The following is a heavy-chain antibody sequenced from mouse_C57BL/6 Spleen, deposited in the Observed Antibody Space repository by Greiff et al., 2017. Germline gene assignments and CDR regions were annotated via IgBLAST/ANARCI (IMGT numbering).Heavy chain of an antibody. Sequence: VQLQQSGPELVKPGASVKISCKASGYAFSSSWMNWVKQWPGKGLEWIGRIYPGDGDTNYNGKFKGKATLTADKSSSTAYMQLSSLPSEDSAVYFCARGDYGSFYAMDYWGQGTSVTVSS. D-gene: IGHD1-1*01. CDR1: GYAFSSSW. CDR3: ARGDYGSFYAMDY. CDR2: IYPGDGDT. V-gene: IGHV1-82*01. J-gene: IGHJ4*01.